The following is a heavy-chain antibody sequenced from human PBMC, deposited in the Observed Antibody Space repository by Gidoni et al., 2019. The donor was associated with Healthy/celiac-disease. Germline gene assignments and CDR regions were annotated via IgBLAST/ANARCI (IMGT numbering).Heavy chain of an antibody. CDR1: GFTFSSYG. CDR2: IWYDGSNK. Sequence: QVQLVESGGGVVQPGWSLRLSCAASGFTFSSYGMDWVRQARGKGLEGGAVIWYDGSNKYYADSVKGRFTISRDNSKNTLYLQMNSLRAEDTAVYYCARDRVSDSSGYSGAFDIWGQGTMVTVSS. D-gene: IGHD3-22*01. V-gene: IGHV3-33*01. J-gene: IGHJ3*02. CDR3: ARDRVSDSSGYSGAFDI.